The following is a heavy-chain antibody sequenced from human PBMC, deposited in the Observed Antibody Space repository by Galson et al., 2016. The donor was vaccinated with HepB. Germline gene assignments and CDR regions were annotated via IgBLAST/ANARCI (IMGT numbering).Heavy chain of an antibody. CDR3: AKARGPTFHWYFDL. V-gene: IGHV3-23*01. CDR2: VSASGGGT. J-gene: IGHJ2*01. CDR1: GFTFNRYG. Sequence: SLRLSCAASGFTFNRYGMTWVRQVAGKGLEPVATVSASGGGTWYADSVKGRFTVSRDNSENTLLLQMNSRRADDTAVYFCAKARGPTFHWYFDLWGRGALVTVSS.